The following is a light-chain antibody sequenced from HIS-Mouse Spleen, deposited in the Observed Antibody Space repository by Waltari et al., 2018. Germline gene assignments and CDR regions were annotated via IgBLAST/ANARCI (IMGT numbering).Light chain of an antibody. J-gene: IGLJ3*02. CDR1: ALPKPS. CDR3: QSADSSGTNWV. V-gene: IGLV3-25*03. Sequence: SYELTQPPSVSVSPGQTARITCSGDALPKPSAYWYQQKPGQAPVLVIYKDSERPSGIPERFSGSSSGTTVTLTISGVQAEDEADYYCQSADSSGTNWVFGGGTKLTVL. CDR2: KDS.